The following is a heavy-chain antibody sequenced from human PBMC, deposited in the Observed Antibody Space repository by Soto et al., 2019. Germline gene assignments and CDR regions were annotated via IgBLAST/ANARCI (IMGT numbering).Heavy chain of an antibody. J-gene: IGHJ4*02. D-gene: IGHD1-1*01. V-gene: IGHV4-31*03. CDR3: ARVPDISGNEGYYFDY. Sequence: QVQLQESGPGLVKPSQTLSLTCTVSGGSISSGGYYWSWIRQHPGKGLEWIGYIYYSGSTYYNPSLKNRVTISVDTYKNQFSLKLSSVTAADTAVYYCARVPDISGNEGYYFDYWGQRTLVTVSS. CDR1: GGSISSGGYY. CDR2: IYYSGST.